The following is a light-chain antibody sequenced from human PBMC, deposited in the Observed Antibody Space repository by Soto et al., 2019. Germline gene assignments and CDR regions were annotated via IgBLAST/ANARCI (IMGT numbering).Light chain of an antibody. CDR1: QSVXYSSTNKNY. Sequence: DIVMTQSPDSLAVSLGERTTIHGKSSQSVXYSSTNKNYLSWYQQKPGKAPKLLIYKASTLKSGVPSRFSGSGSGTDFTLTISRLEPEDFAVYYCQQYGSSPLTFGGGTKVDIK. CDR3: QQYGSSPLT. CDR2: KAS. V-gene: IGKV4-1*01. J-gene: IGKJ4*01.